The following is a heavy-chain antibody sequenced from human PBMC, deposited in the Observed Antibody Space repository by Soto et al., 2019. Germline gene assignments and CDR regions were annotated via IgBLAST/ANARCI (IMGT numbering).Heavy chain of an antibody. CDR2: ISAYNGNT. CDR1: GYTFTSYG. D-gene: IGHD3-22*01. V-gene: IGHV1-18*01. J-gene: IGHJ4*02. CDR3: ARDLGRGYYDSSGYCDY. Sequence: QVPLVQSGAEVKKPGASVKVSCKASGYTFTSYGISWVRQAPGQGLEWMGWISAYNGNTNYAQKLQGRVTMTTDTSTSTAYMELRSLRSDDTAVYYCARDLGRGYYDSSGYCDYWGQGTLVTVSS.